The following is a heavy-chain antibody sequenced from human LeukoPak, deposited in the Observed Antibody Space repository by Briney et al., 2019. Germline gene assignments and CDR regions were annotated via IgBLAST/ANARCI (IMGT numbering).Heavy chain of an antibody. CDR1: GYRFTNYW. D-gene: IGHD5-18*01. V-gene: IGHV5-51*01. CDR2: IHPGDSGT. Sequence: GESLKISCKGSGYRFTNYWIGWVRQMPGKGLEWMGIIHPGDSGTRCSPSFQGQVTMSVDESITTAYLQWSSLRASDSAIYYCARGGTYSYGSSDYWGQGTLVTVSS. J-gene: IGHJ4*02. CDR3: ARGGTYSYGSSDY.